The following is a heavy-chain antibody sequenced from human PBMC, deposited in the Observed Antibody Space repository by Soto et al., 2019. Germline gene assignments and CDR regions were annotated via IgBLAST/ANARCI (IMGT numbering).Heavy chain of an antibody. CDR2: ISYDGSNK. J-gene: IGHJ6*02. CDR1: GFTFSSYG. V-gene: IGHV3-30*18. D-gene: IGHD2-15*01. CDR3: AKENIVVVVAATRQAYGMDV. Sequence: GGSLRLCCAASGFTFSSYGMHWVRQAPGKGLEWVAVISYDGSNKYYADSVKGRFTISRDNSKNTLYLQMNSLRAEDTAVYYCAKENIVVVVAATRQAYGMDVWGQGTTVTV.